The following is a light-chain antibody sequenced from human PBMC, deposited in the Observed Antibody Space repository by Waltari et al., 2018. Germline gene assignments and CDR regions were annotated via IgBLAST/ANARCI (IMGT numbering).Light chain of an antibody. CDR1: RSDVGTYKF. CDR2: DAT. V-gene: IGLV2-14*03. CDR3: NSYTTSGTVV. Sequence: QSALTQPASVSGSPGQSITISCTGTRSDVGTYKFVSWYHQHPGKVPNLIIYDATDRPSGVSSRFSGSKSGNTASLTISGLQAEDEGDYYCNSYTTSGTVVFGGGTKLTVL. J-gene: IGLJ2*01.